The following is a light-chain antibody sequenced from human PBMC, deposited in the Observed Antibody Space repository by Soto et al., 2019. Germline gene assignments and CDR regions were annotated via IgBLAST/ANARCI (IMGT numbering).Light chain of an antibody. V-gene: IGKV3-15*01. CDR3: QQYNNWPPIT. CDR1: QSVRSN. Sequence: EVLMTQSPATLSVSPGERVTLSCRASQSVRSNLAWYQQKPGQSPRLLIYGASTRATGIPASFSGSGSATEFTLPISSLQSEDFAAYYCQQYNNWPPITFGQGTRLEIK. CDR2: GAS. J-gene: IGKJ5*01.